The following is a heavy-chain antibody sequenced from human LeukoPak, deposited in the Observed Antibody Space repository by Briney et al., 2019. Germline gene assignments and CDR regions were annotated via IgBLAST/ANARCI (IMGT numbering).Heavy chain of an antibody. CDR2: ISGSGGST. Sequence: GGSLRLSCAASGFTFSSYAMSWVRQAPGKGLEWVSAISGSGGSTYYADSVKGRFTISRDNSKNTLYLQMNSLRAEDTAVYYCAKAPLYSSSWYWVDPWGQGPLVTVSS. J-gene: IGHJ5*02. CDR3: AKAPLYSSSWYWVDP. CDR1: GFTFSSYA. D-gene: IGHD6-13*01. V-gene: IGHV3-23*01.